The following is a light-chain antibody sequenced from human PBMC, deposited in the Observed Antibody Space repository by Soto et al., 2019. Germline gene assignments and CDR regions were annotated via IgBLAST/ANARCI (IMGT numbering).Light chain of an antibody. CDR2: DAS. CDR1: QRISTW. J-gene: IGKJ4*01. Sequence: DIQMTQPPSAMYASVGDGATSTCRASQRISTWLAWFQQKPGKVPKRLIYDASNLESGVPLRFSGSGSGTEFTLTISSLQPDDFATYYCQQYNSYPRTFGEGTKVDIK. V-gene: IGKV1-17*03. CDR3: QQYNSYPRT.